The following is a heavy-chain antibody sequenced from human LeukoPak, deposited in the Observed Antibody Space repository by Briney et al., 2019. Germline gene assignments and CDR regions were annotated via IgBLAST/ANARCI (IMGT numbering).Heavy chain of an antibody. Sequence: ASVKVSCKASGYSFICYYMHWVRQAPGQGLEWMGWIKSNSGGTHYAQKFQGRVTMTRDTSITTAYMELSRLTSDDTAVYYCARDQGGTIDYWGQGTLVTVSS. CDR1: GYSFICYY. D-gene: IGHD1-7*01. V-gene: IGHV1-2*02. CDR2: IKSNSGGT. CDR3: ARDQGGTIDY. J-gene: IGHJ4*02.